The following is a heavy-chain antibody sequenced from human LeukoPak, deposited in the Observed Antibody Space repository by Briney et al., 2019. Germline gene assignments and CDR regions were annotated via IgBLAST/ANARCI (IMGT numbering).Heavy chain of an antibody. Sequence: PGGSLRLSCAASGFTFSSYWMSWVRQAPGKGLEWVANIKQDGSEKYYVESVKGRFTISRDNAKNSLYLQMNSLRAEDTAVYYCARDLMVVAATPGAYWGQGTLVTVSS. D-gene: IGHD2-15*01. J-gene: IGHJ4*02. CDR3: ARDLMVVAATPGAY. CDR2: IKQDGSEK. CDR1: GFTFSSYW. V-gene: IGHV3-7*01.